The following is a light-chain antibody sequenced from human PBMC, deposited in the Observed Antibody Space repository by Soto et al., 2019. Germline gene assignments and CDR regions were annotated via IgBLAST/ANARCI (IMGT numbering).Light chain of an antibody. J-gene: IGLJ3*02. V-gene: IGLV2-14*01. CDR3: SSYTSSSTRV. Sequence: QSALTQPASVSGSPGQSITISCTGTSSDVGGYNYVSWYQQHPGKAPKLMIYEVSNRPSGVSNRFSGSKSGNTASLTISGLQDEDAPDYYCSSYTSSSTRVFGGGTKLTVL. CDR2: EVS. CDR1: SSDVGGYNY.